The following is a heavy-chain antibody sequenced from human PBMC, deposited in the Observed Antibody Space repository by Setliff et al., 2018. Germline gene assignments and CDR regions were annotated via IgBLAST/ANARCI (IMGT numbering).Heavy chain of an antibody. CDR1: GFTFSDYY. D-gene: IGHD3-10*01. V-gene: IGHV3-7*03. CDR3: RLWFGELLRDY. CDR2: IEPDGNKK. J-gene: IGHJ4*02. Sequence: PGGSLRLSCAVSGFTFSDYYMSWIRQAPGKGLEWVATIEPDGNKKFYLDSVKGRFTISRGTSKNTLYLQMSSLRTEDTAVYYCRLWFGELLRDYWGQGTLVTVSS.